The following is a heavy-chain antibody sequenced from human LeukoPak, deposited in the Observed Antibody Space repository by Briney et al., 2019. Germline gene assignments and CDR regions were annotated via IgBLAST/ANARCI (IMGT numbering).Heavy chain of an antibody. CDR1: GFPFSSYA. D-gene: IGHD3-22*01. CDR2: ISGSGGTT. Sequence: GGSLRLSCAASGFPFSSYAMSWVRQAPGKGLEWVSAISGSGGTTYFADSVKGRVTISRDNSKNPLYLQMNTLRAEDTAVYYCAKGVYYYDSSAYYYTYYFDYWGQGTLVTVSS. CDR3: AKGVYYYDSSAYYYTYYFDY. J-gene: IGHJ4*02. V-gene: IGHV3-23*01.